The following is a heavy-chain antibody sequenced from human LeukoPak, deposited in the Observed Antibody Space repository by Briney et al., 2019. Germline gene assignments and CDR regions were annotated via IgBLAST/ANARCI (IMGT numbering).Heavy chain of an antibody. CDR2: MNPNSGNT. V-gene: IGHV1-8*01. D-gene: IGHD4-17*01. CDR3: ATLPGYGDYEDY. CDR1: GYTFTSYD. Sequence: ASVKVSCKASGYTFTSYDINWVRQATGQGIEWMGWMNPNSGNTGYAQKFQGRVTMTRNTSISTAYMELSSLRSEDTAVYYCATLPGYGDYEDYWGQGTLVTVSS. J-gene: IGHJ4*02.